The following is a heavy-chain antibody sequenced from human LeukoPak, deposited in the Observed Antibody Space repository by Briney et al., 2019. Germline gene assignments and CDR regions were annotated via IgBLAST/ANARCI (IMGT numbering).Heavy chain of an antibody. Sequence: GGSLRLSCAASGFTFSSYEMNWVRRAPGKGLEWVSYIRSSGSAIYYADSVKGRFTISRDNAKNSLYLQMNSLRAEDTAVYYCASVGRQWLVFDYWGQGTMVTVSS. V-gene: IGHV3-48*03. J-gene: IGHJ4*02. CDR3: ASVGRQWLVFDY. CDR1: GFTFSSYE. D-gene: IGHD6-19*01. CDR2: IRSSGSAI.